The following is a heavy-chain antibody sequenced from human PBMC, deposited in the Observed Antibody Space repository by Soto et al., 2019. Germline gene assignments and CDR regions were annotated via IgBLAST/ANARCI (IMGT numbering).Heavy chain of an antibody. CDR3: ARELVMRARWFDP. Sequence: KPSETLSLTCTVSGGSISSGGYYWSWIRQHPGKGLEWIGYIYYSGSTYYNPSLKSRVTISVDTSKNQFSLKLSSVTAADTAVYYCARELVMRARWFDPWGQGTLVTVSS. CDR2: IYYSGST. V-gene: IGHV4-31*03. CDR1: GGSISSGGYY. J-gene: IGHJ5*02. D-gene: IGHD2-21*01.